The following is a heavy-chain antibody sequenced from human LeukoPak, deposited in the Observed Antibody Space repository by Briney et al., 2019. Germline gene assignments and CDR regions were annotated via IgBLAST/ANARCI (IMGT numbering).Heavy chain of an antibody. Sequence: ASVKVSCKASGYTFTGYYMHWVRQAPGQGLEWMGWINPNSGGTNYAQKFQGRVTMTRDTSISTAYMELSRLRSDDTAVYYCARDRGYSSLNLDYWGQGTLVTVSS. CDR1: GYTFTGYY. J-gene: IGHJ4*02. D-gene: IGHD6-6*01. CDR3: ARDRGYSSLNLDY. CDR2: INPNSGGT. V-gene: IGHV1-2*02.